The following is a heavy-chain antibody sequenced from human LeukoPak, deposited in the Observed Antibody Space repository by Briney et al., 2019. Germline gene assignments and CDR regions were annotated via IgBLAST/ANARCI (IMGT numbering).Heavy chain of an antibody. CDR1: GGSIGLYH. V-gene: IGHV4-59*08. D-gene: IGHD1-26*01. CDR2: IFHTGST. Sequence: SETLSLTCTVSGGSIGLYHWAWIRQPPGKGLEWIGYIFHTGSTNYNPSLKSRLTISVDTSRNQFSLRLSSVTAADTAVYYCARHQHAGREHYYGIDVWGQGTTVSVSS. CDR3: ARHQHAGREHYYGIDV. J-gene: IGHJ6*02.